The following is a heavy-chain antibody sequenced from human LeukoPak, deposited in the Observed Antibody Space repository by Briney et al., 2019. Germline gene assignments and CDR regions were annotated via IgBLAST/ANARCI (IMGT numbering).Heavy chain of an antibody. V-gene: IGHV3-7*01. Sequence: PGGSLRLSCADSGFTFSGYWMNWVRQAPGKGLEWVANINQNGGEKYYVDSVKGRFTISRDNGKNSLYLQMNSLRAEDTAVYYCARYRHLGYWGQGTLVIVSS. CDR2: INQNGGEK. CDR3: ARYRHLGY. CDR1: GFTFSGYW. J-gene: IGHJ4*02.